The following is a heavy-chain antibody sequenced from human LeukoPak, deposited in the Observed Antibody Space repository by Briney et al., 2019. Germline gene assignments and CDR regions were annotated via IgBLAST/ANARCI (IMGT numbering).Heavy chain of an antibody. Sequence: GGSLRLSCAASGFTFSRYWMSWVRQAPGRGLEWVANIKHDGSQKYYVDSVKGRFTISRDNSKTSLYLQMNSLRTEDTALYYCAKDDGTTAFWYFDLWGRGTLVTVSS. D-gene: IGHD1-7*01. CDR1: GFTFSRYW. V-gene: IGHV3-7*03. CDR2: IKHDGSQK. CDR3: AKDDGTTAFWYFDL. J-gene: IGHJ2*01.